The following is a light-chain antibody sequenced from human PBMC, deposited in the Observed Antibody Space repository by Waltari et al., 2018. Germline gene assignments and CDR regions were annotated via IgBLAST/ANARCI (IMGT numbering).Light chain of an antibody. Sequence: DIVMTQYPDSLAVSLGERSTINFKFSHGVLYSPNNKNYLAWYQQKPGQPPKLLIYWVSTRESGVPDRFSGSGSGTNFTLTISSLQAEDVAVYYCQQHYTAPVTFGQGTKLEI. CDR3: QQHYTAPVT. CDR1: HGVLYSPNNKNY. V-gene: IGKV4-1*01. CDR2: WVS. J-gene: IGKJ2*01.